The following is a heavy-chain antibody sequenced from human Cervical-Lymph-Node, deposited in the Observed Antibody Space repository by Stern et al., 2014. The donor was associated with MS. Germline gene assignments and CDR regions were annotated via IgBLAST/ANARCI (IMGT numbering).Heavy chain of an antibody. D-gene: IGHD3-10*01. V-gene: IGHV4-30-4*01. Sequence: VQLVESGPGLVQPSQTLSLTCTVSGGSISSGDYYWSWIRQPPGKGLEWIGYISYSGSTYYNPSLKSRGTISVDTSKNQFSLKLSSVTAADTAMYYCARDRGYYFDYWGQGTLVTVSS. CDR2: ISYSGST. CDR3: ARDRGYYFDY. J-gene: IGHJ4*02. CDR1: GGSISSGDYY.